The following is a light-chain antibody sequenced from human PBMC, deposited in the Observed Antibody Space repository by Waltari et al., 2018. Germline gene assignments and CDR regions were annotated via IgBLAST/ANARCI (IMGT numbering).Light chain of an antibody. Sequence: DIVMTQSPDSLAVSLGERATINCKSSQSVLSSSNNMNYLAWYQQKSGQTPKLLIYWAFTRESGVPDRFSGSGSGTDFTLTISSLQSEDAAVYYCQQYYSNPWTFGQGTKVQI. CDR2: WAF. CDR1: QSVLSSSNNMNY. V-gene: IGKV4-1*01. J-gene: IGKJ1*01. CDR3: QQYYSNPWT.